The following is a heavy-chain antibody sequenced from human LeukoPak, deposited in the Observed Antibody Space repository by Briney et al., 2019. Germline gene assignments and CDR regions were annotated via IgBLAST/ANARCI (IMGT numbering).Heavy chain of an antibody. Sequence: QAGGSLRLSCVASGFTLSFYSMNWVRQAPGKGLEWVANIKKDGSEKYYVDSVKGRFTISRDNAKNSLYLQMDSLRAEDTAVYYCVGGPGYWGQGTLVTVSS. J-gene: IGHJ4*02. D-gene: IGHD3-10*01. CDR1: GFTLSFYS. CDR3: VGGPGY. V-gene: IGHV3-7*01. CDR2: IKKDGSEK.